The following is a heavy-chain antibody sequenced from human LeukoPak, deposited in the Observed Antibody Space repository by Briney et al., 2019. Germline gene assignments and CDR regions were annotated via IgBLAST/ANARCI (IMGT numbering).Heavy chain of an antibody. CDR2: IRSKANSYAT. J-gene: IGHJ4*02. V-gene: IGHV3-73*01. D-gene: IGHD2-21*02. CDR1: GFTFSDSD. CDR3: ARDPLRGGDCCTFDY. Sequence: PGGSLRLSCAASGFTFSDSDIHWIRQASGKGLEWVGRIRSKANSYATTYSASVKGRFTISRDDSKNTAYLQMNSLRAEDTAVYYCARDPLRGGDCCTFDYWGQGTLVTVSS.